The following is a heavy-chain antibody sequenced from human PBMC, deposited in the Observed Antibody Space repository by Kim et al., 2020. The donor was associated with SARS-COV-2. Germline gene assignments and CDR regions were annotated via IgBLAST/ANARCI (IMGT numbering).Heavy chain of an antibody. Sequence: SETLSLTCTVSGGSITSYYWSWIRQPPGKGLEWIGYIYNTGSTNYIPSLKSRLAISLDTSKNQFSLRLISVTAADTAVYFCAGLTLYSSGQTWFDSWGQGTLVTVSS. CDR2: IYNTGST. CDR1: GGSITSYY. D-gene: IGHD6-19*01. J-gene: IGHJ5*01. CDR3: AGLTLYSSGQTWFDS. V-gene: IGHV4-59*01.